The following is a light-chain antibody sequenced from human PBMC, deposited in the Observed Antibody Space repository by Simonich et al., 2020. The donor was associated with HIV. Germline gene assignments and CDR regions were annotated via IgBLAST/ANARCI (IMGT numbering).Light chain of an antibody. CDR2: WSS. CDR1: QSVLYSSNNKNF. V-gene: IGKV4-1*01. J-gene: IGKJ1*01. CDR3: QQYYSTPPT. Sequence: DIVMTQSPDSLAVSLGERAPINCKSSQSVLYSSNNKNFIAWYQKKPGQPPKLLIYWSSTRGSGVPVRFSGSGSGTDFTLTISSLQAEDVAVYYCQQYYSTPPTFGQGTKVEIK.